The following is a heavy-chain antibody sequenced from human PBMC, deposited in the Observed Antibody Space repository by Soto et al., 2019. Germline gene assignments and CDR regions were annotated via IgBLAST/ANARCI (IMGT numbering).Heavy chain of an antibody. CDR3: ARDEYNNGRNWLNP. V-gene: IGHV1-18*01. CDR1: GYSFSNSG. Sequence: QVELVQSGPEVKKPGASVKVSCKASGYSFSNSGFSWMRQAPGLGLEWMRWISTYNGNTNYAQKFQGRLSMTRDTSTTTAFMELTTLRSDDTAVYYCARDEYNNGRNWLNPWGQGTLVTVTS. D-gene: IGHD2-8*01. J-gene: IGHJ5*02. CDR2: ISTYNGNT.